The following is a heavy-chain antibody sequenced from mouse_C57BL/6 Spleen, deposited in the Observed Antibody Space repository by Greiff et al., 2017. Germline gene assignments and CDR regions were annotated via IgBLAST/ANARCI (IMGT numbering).Heavy chain of an antibody. Sequence: EVHLVESGGDLVKPGGSLKLSCAASGFTFSSYGMSWVRQTPDKRLEWVATISSGGSYTYFPDSVKGRFTIFIDNAKNTLYLQMSSLKSVDAAMYCCARHAGSLYYFDYWGQGTTLTVSS. CDR1: GFTFSSYG. CDR2: ISSGGSYT. D-gene: IGHD1-1*01. CDR3: ARHAGSLYYFDY. V-gene: IGHV5-6*01. J-gene: IGHJ2*01.